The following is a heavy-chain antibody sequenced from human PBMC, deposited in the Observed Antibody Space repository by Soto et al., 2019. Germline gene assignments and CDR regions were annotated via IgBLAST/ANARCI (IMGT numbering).Heavy chain of an antibody. D-gene: IGHD2-2*01. CDR1: GGTFSSYT. V-gene: IGHV1-69*02. CDR3: ARPLGSSTSFLSPMDV. Sequence: GASVKVSCKASGGTFSSYTISWVRQAPGQGLEWMGRIIPILGIANYAQKFQGRVTITADKSTSTAYMELSSLRSEDTAVYYCARPLGSSTSFLSPMDVWGKGTTGTVSS. CDR2: IIPILGIA. J-gene: IGHJ6*04.